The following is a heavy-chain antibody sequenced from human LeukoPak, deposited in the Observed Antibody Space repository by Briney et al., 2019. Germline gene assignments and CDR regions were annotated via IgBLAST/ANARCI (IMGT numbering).Heavy chain of an antibody. D-gene: IGHD2-15*01. J-gene: IGHJ4*02. CDR2: IYYDGNT. CDR1: GDSISSYY. CDR3: ARRRCSGGTCYPFYLDY. V-gene: IGHV4-59*08. Sequence: PSETLSLTCTVSGDSISSYYWTWIRQPPGKGLEWLGYIYYDGNTSYTPSLKSRVTISIDTSKNQFSLKLTSVTAADTAVYYCARRRCSGGTCYPFYLDYWGQGTLATVSS.